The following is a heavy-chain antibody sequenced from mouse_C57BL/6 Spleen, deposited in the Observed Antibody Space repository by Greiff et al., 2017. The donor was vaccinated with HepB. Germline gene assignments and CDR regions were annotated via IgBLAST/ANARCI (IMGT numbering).Heavy chain of an antibody. CDR3: ARHFFTTVVATDWYFDV. V-gene: IGHV5-6*01. CDR2: ISSGGSYT. Sequence: EVQLVESGGDLVKPGGSLKLSCAASGCTFSSYGMPWVRQTPNKRLEWVATISSGGSYTHYPDSVKGQITISRDNAKNTLYLQMGSLKSEDTAMYYWARHFFTTVVATDWYFDVWGTGTTVTVSS. J-gene: IGHJ1*03. CDR1: GCTFSSYG. D-gene: IGHD1-1*01.